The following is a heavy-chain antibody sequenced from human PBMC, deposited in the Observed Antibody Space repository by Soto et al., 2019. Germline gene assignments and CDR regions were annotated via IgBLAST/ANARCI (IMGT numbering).Heavy chain of an antibody. CDR1: GGSISSYY. J-gene: IGHJ6*02. Sequence: QVQLQESGPGLVKPSETLSLTCTVSGGSISSYYWSWIRQPPGKGLEWIGYLYNSGSTNYNPSPKRRGSTSVDPSTNQFSLRLRSVTAADTAVYYCARGGSTSLYYYYGLAGWGQGTTVAVSS. CDR3: ARGGSTSLYYYYGLAG. CDR2: LYNSGST. D-gene: IGHD2-2*01. V-gene: IGHV4-59*01.